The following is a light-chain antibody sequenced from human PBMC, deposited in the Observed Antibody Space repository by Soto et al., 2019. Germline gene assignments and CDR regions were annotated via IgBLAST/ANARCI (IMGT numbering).Light chain of an antibody. J-gene: IGLJ3*02. V-gene: IGLV1-44*01. CDR1: SSNIGSET. CDR2: SDN. CDR3: AAWDDSLNGWV. Sequence: QSVLTQPPSASGTPGQRVTISCSGSSSNIGSETVNWYQQLPGTAPTLLIYSDNQRPSGFPDRFSGSKSGTSASLAISGLQSEDEADYYCAAWDDSLNGWVFGGGTKLTVL.